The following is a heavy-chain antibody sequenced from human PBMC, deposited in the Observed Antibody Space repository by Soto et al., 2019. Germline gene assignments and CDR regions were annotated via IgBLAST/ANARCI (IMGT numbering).Heavy chain of an antibody. V-gene: IGHV3-9*01. CDR2: ISWNSGSI. D-gene: IGHD5-18*01. J-gene: IGHJ4*02. CDR1: GFTFDDYA. CDR3: AKVREGTAMVHFDY. Sequence: EVQLVESGGGLVQPGRSLRLSCAASGFTFDDYAMHWVRQAPGKGLEWVSGISWNSGSIGYADSVKGRFTISRDNAKNSLYLQMNSLRAEDTALYYCAKVREGTAMVHFDYWGQGTLVTVSS.